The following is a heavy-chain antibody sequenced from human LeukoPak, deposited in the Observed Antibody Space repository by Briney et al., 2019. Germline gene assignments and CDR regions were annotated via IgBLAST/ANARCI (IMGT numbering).Heavy chain of an antibody. CDR2: VTYTGS. V-gene: IGHV4-59*08. CDR3: ARHVDTALIGAFHI. CDR1: GTSISSYY. D-gene: IGHD5-18*01. Sequence: PSETLSLTCTVSGTSISSYYWSWLRQPPGKGPEWIGYVTYTGSKYNPSLKSRVTISTDRSKKEVSLRLSSVTAADTAMYFCARHVDTALIGAFHIWGQWTMVTVSS. J-gene: IGHJ3*02.